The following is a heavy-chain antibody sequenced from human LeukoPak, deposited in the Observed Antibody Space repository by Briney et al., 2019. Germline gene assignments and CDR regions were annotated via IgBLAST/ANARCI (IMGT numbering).Heavy chain of an antibody. D-gene: IGHD2-15*01. CDR3: AKGTLGHCNGASCYPLDY. Sequence: PGGSLRLSCAASGLTFSNYAMAWVRQAPGKEPEWVSVITGGGADTYQIDSVKGRFTISRDNSKNTLYLQMNSLRAEDTAVYFCAKGTLGHCNGASCYPLDYWGQGTLVTVSS. CDR2: ITGGGADT. V-gene: IGHV3-23*01. CDR1: GLTFSNYA. J-gene: IGHJ4*02.